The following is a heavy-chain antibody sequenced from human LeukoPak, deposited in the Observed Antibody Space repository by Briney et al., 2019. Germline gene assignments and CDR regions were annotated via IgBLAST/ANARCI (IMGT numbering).Heavy chain of an antibody. D-gene: IGHD1-26*01. Sequence: GSLRLSCAASGLTFRNYAMSWVRQAPGKGLEWDSYISSSGSTTYYADSVKGRFTVSRDNAKNSLFLQMNSLRAEDTAVYYCAIDSNIVGATYYFDYWGQGTLVTVSS. V-gene: IGHV3-48*04. CDR3: AIDSNIVGATYYFDY. CDR1: GLTFRNYA. J-gene: IGHJ4*02. CDR2: ISSSGSTT.